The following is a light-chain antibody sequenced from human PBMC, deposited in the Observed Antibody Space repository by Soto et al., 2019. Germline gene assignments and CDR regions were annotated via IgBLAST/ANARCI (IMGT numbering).Light chain of an antibody. J-gene: IGLJ3*02. CDR2: DVT. V-gene: IGLV2-14*01. Sequence: QYALTQPASVSGSPGQSITISCTGTSSDVGGYNCVSWYQQHPGKAPKLMIYDVTNRPSGVSNRFSGSKSGNTASLTISGLQAEDEADYYCSSYTSSSTPLVFGGGTKLTVL. CDR3: SSYTSSSTPLV. CDR1: SSDVGGYNC.